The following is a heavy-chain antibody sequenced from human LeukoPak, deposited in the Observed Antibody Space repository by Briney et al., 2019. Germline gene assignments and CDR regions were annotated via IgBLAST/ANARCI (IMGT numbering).Heavy chain of an antibody. J-gene: IGHJ4*02. V-gene: IGHV3-23*01. CDR2: ISGSGRSA. Sequence: GSLRLPCAASGFTFSTFGMNWVRQAPGKGLEWVSGISGSGRSAYYADSVKGRFTISRDNTKSTLYLQMNSLRAEDTAIYYCAKDLWIFDYWGQGTLVTVSS. CDR3: AKDLWIFDY. D-gene: IGHD2-2*03. CDR1: GFTFSTFG.